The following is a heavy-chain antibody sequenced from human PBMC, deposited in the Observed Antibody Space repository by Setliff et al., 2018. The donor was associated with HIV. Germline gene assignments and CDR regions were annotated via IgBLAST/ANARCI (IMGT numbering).Heavy chain of an antibody. J-gene: IGHJ2*01. Sequence: SETLSLTCYVTDDPISSYYWSWVRQPAGKGLEWIGRLYVSGDTNYNPSLKSRVTMSLDTSKKHFSLKLKSVTAADTAIYYCARYTFYSDTSGYFARRYFDLWGRGTLVTVSS. CDR2: LYVSGDT. V-gene: IGHV4-4*07. CDR3: ARYTFYSDTSGYFARRYFDL. CDR1: DDPISSYY. D-gene: IGHD3-22*01.